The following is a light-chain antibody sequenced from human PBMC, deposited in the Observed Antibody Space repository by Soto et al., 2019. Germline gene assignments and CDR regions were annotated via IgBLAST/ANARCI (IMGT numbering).Light chain of an antibody. CDR3: GTWDSSLSVWV. CDR2: DNN. Sequence: QSELTQPPSVSAAPGQKVTISCSGSSSNIGNNYVSWYQQLPGTAPKLLLYDNNKRPSGIPDRFSGSKSGTSATLGITGLQTGDEADYYCGTWDSSLSVWVFGGGTKVTVL. V-gene: IGLV1-51*01. J-gene: IGLJ3*02. CDR1: SSNIGNNY.